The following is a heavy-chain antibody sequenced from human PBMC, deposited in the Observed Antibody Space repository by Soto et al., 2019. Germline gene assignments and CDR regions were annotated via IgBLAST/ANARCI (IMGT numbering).Heavy chain of an antibody. Sequence: LRLSCAASGFTFDDYAMHWVRQAPGKGLEWVSGISWNSGSIGYADSVKGRFTISRDNAKNSLYLQMNSLRAEDTALYYCAKDIGIVVVAAKCQFRTPLRFDYWGQGTLVTVSS. CDR2: ISWNSGSI. CDR3: AKDIGIVVVAAKCQFRTPLRFDY. J-gene: IGHJ4*02. D-gene: IGHD2-15*01. CDR1: GFTFDDYA. V-gene: IGHV3-9*01.